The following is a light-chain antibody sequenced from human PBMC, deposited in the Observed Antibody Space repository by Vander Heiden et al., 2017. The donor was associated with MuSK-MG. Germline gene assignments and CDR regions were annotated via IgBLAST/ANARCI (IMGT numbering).Light chain of an antibody. V-gene: IGKV1-33*01. CDR1: QDISNY. Sequence: DIQMTQSPSSLSASVGDRVTITCQASQDISNYLNWYQQKPGKAHKLLIYDASNLATGVPSRFSGSGSGSDFTCTISSLQPEDIATYYCHQYDNLPLTFGGGTKVXIK. CDR2: DAS. CDR3: HQYDNLPLT. J-gene: IGKJ4*01.